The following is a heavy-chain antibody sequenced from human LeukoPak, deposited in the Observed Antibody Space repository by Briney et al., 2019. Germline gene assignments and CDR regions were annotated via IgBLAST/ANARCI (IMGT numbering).Heavy chain of an antibody. CDR1: GFTFSYYW. J-gene: IGHJ4*02. V-gene: IGHV3-7*02. CDR3: ARSRGAGPGAHFDY. D-gene: IGHD6-19*01. Sequence: GGSLRLSCAASGFTFSYYWMGWVRQAPGKGLEWVANIKQDGSEKYYVDSVRGRFTISRDNAKNSLYLQMHSMRAEDTAVYYCARSRGAGPGAHFDYWGQGILVTVSS. CDR2: IKQDGSEK.